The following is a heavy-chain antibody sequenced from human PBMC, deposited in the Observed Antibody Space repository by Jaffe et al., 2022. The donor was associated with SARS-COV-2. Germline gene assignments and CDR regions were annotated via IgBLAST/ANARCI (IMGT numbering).Heavy chain of an antibody. CDR1: GFTFSSYA. D-gene: IGHD6-13*01. V-gene: IGHV3-23*01. Sequence: EVQLLESGGGLVQPGGSLRLSCAASGFTFSSYAMSWVRQAPGKGLEWVSAISGSGGSTYYADSVKGRFTISRDNSKNTLYLQMNSLRAEDTAVYYCARFSSSWYGGHYFDYWGQGTLVTVSS. CDR2: ISGSGGST. CDR3: ARFSSSWYGGHYFDY. J-gene: IGHJ4*02.